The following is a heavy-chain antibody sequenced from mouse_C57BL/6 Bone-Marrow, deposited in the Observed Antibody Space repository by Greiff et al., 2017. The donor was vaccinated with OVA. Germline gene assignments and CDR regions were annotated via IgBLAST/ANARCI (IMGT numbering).Heavy chain of an antibody. D-gene: IGHD3-3*01. CDR2: IYPRSGNT. Sequence: QVQLQQSGAELARPGASVKLSCKASGYTFTSYGISWVKQRTGQGLEWIGEIYPRSGNTYYNEKFKGKATLTADKSSSTAYMELRSLTSEDSAVYFCARRDDWFAYWGQGTLVTVSA. J-gene: IGHJ3*01. CDR1: GYTFTSYG. CDR3: ARRDDWFAY. V-gene: IGHV1-81*01.